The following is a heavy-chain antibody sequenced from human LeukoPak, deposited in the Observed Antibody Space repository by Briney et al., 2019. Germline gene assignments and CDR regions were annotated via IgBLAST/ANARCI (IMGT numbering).Heavy chain of an antibody. CDR3: ARDRHYYGSGSYSWFDP. V-gene: IGHV7-4-1*02. CDR1: GYTFTSYA. CDR2: INTNTGNP. J-gene: IGHJ5*02. Sequence: ASVKVSCKASGYTFTSYAMNWVRQAPGQGLGWMGWINTNTGNPTYAQGFTGRFVFSLDTSVSTAYLQISSLKAEDTAVYYCARDRHYYGSGSYSWFDPWGQGTLVTVSS. D-gene: IGHD3-10*01.